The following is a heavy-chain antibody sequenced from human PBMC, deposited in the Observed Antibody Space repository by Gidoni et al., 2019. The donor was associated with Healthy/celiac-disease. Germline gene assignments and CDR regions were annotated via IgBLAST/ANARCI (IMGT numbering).Heavy chain of an antibody. Sequence: KKPGSSVKVSCKASGGTFSSYAISWVRQAPGQGLEWMGGIIPIFGTANYAQKFQGRVTITADESTSTAYMELSSLRSEDTAVYYCASAYCSGGSCYSGYYAEYFQHWGQGTLVTVSS. CDR3: ASAYCSGGSCYSGYYAEYFQH. J-gene: IGHJ1*01. CDR2: IIPIFGTA. CDR1: GGTFSSYA. D-gene: IGHD2-15*01. V-gene: IGHV1-69*01.